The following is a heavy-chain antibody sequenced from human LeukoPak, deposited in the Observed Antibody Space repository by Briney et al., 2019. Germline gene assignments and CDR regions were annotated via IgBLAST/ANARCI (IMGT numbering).Heavy chain of an antibody. J-gene: IGHJ6*02. CDR3: ARDTYYYGSGNLPTIVYYGMDV. CDR1: GGSISSGGYY. D-gene: IGHD3-10*01. Sequence: PSETLSLTCTVSGGSISSGGYYWSWIRQHPGKGLEWIGYIYYSGSTYYNPSLKSRVTISVDTSKNQFSLKLSSVTAADTAVYYCARDTYYYGSGNLPTIVYYGMDVWGQGTTVTVSS. V-gene: IGHV4-31*03. CDR2: IYYSGST.